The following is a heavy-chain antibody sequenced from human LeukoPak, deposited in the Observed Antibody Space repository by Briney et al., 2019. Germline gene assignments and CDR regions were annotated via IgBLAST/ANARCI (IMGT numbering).Heavy chain of an antibody. CDR3: ARGTGVVAGPYYYYGMDV. D-gene: IGHD6-19*01. J-gene: IGHJ6*02. CDR2: INHSGST. Sequence: SETLSLTCAVYGGSFSGYYWSWIRQPPGKGLEWIGEINHSGSTNYNPSLKSRVTISVDTSKNQFSLKLSSVTAADTAVYYCARGTGVVAGPYYYYGMDVWGQGTTVTVSS. V-gene: IGHV4-34*01. CDR1: GGSFSGYY.